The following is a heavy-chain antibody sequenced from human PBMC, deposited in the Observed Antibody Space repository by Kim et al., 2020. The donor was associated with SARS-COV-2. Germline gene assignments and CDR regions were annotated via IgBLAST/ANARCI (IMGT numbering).Heavy chain of an antibody. CDR2: INPNSGGT. CDR1: GYTFTGYY. Sequence: ASVKVSCKASGYTFTGYYMHWVRQAPGQGLEWMGWINPNSGGTNYAQKFQGRVTMTRDTSISTAYMELSRLRSDDTAVYYCARLAGSSGWYEVRKYGMDVWGQGTTVTVSS. CDR3: ARLAGSSGWYEVRKYGMDV. J-gene: IGHJ6*02. D-gene: IGHD6-19*01. V-gene: IGHV1-2*02.